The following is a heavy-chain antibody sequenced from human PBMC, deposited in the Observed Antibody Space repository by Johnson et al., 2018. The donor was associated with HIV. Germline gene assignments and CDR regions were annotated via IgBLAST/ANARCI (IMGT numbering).Heavy chain of an antibody. CDR1: GSTFANYG. D-gene: IGHD5-24*01. V-gene: IGHV3-30*02. J-gene: IGHJ3*02. CDR2: TAHDESIT. Sequence: QVQLVESGGGVVQPGESLRLSCAASGSTFANYGMHWVRQAPGKGLVWGAFTAHDESITHYADSVKGRFTMSRDNSKNTLYLQMNSLRDEDTAVYYCARDLGPDGAFDIWGQGTMVTVSS. CDR3: ARDLGPDGAFDI.